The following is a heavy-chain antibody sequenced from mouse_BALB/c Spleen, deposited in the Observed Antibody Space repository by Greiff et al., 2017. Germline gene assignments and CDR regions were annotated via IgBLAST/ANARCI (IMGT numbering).Heavy chain of an antibody. J-gene: IGHJ2*01. CDR1: GYTFTSYY. CDR3: ARLREDYFDY. V-gene: IGHV1S56*01. Sequence: VKLQESGPELVKPGASVKMSCKASGYTFTSYYIHWVKQRPGQGLEWIGWIYPGDGSTKYNEKFKGKTTLTADKSSSTAYMLLSSLTSEDSAIYFCARLREDYFDYWGQGTTLTVSS. CDR2: IYPGDGST.